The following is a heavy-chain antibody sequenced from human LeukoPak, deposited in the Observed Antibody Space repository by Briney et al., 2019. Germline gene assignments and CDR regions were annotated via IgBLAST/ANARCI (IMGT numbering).Heavy chain of an antibody. CDR1: GYSFTSYW. D-gene: IGHD3-3*01. CDR2: ISSSSSYI. Sequence: LGESLKISCKGSGYSFTSYWIGWVRQMPGKGLEWVSSISSSSSYIYYADSVKGRFTISRDNAKNSLYLQMNSLRAEDTAVYYCARGGDFWSGYYDDWFDPWGQGTLVTVSS. CDR3: ARGGDFWSGYYDDWFDP. V-gene: IGHV3-21*01. J-gene: IGHJ5*02.